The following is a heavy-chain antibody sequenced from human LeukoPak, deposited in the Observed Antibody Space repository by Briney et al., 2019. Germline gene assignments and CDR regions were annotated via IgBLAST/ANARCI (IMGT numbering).Heavy chain of an antibody. V-gene: IGHV3-21*01. J-gene: IGHJ4*02. CDR3: ARQYCSSTSCYRLY. CDR2: ISSSSSYI. Sequence: GGSLRLSRAASGFTFSSYSMNWVRQAPGKGLEWVSSISSSSSYIYYADSVKGRFTISRDNAKNSLYLQMNSLRAEDTAVYYCARQYCSSTSCYRLYWGQGTLVTVSS. CDR1: GFTFSSYS. D-gene: IGHD2-2*01.